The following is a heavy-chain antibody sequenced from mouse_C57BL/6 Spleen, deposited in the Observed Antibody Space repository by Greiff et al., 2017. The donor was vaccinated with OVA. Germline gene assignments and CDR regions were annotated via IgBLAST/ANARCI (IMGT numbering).Heavy chain of an antibody. CDR2: FHPYNDDT. CDR1: GYTFTTYP. V-gene: IGHV1-47*01. Sequence: VKLVESGAELVKPGASVKMSCKASGYTFTTYPIEWMKQNHGKSLEWIGNFHPYNDDTKYNEKFKGKATLTVEKSSSTVYLELSRLTSDDSAVYYCARGDYDAYWYFDVWGTGTTVTVSS. J-gene: IGHJ1*03. CDR3: ARGDYDAYWYFDV. D-gene: IGHD2-4*01.